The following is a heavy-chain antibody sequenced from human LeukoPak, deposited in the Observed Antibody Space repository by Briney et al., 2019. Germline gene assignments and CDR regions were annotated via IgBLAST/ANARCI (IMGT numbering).Heavy chain of an antibody. D-gene: IGHD5-18*01. CDR3: ARRVGRGYSYGPFDY. CDR2: IYHSGST. CDR1: GYSISSGYY. Sequence: SETLSLTCTVSGYSISSGYYWGWIRQPPGKGLEWIGSIYHSGSTYYNPSLKSRVTISVDTSKNQFSLKLSSVTAADTAVYYCARRVGRGYSYGPFDYWGQGTLVTVSS. V-gene: IGHV4-38-2*02. J-gene: IGHJ4*02.